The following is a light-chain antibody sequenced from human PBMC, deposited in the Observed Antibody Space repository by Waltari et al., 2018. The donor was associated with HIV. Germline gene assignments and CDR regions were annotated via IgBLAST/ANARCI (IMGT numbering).Light chain of an antibody. V-gene: IGKV1-27*01. CDR1: QGIRPY. Sequence: DIELTQSPSSLSASLGERFTITCRASQGIRPYLSWYQVRTGERPNVLVYGAPVLQPGVPSRFSASGSGTEFSLTISNLRPEDVGTYYCQTYNGAPFAFGGGTKVEVK. CDR2: GAP. CDR3: QTYNGAPFA. J-gene: IGKJ4*01.